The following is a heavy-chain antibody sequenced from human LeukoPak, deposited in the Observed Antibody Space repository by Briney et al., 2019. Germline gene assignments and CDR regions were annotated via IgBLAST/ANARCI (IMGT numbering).Heavy chain of an antibody. CDR2: IKGDESAR. V-gene: IGHV3-7*01. Sequence: GGSLRLSCAASGFTFSSYWMAWVRQAPGKGLEWVANIKGDESARHQADSVKGRFTISRDNTRNSLYLQMTNLRGDDTAVYYCARDVVESLDYWGQGTLVTVSS. CDR3: ARDVVESLDY. CDR1: GFTFSSYW. J-gene: IGHJ4*02.